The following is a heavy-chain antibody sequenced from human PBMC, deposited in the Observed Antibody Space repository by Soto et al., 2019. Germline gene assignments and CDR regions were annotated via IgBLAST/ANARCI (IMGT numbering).Heavy chain of an antibody. Sequence: EVQVVETGGGLIQPGGSLRLSCAVSGLTVISNYMSWVRQPPGKGPEWASDIYSGGSRYYADSVKGRFTISRDNSKNPLNRQMISLRAEDTAVYYCARVSDGPNPNRFDLWGQGTLVTVSP. CDR1: GLTVISNY. J-gene: IGHJ5*02. V-gene: IGHV3-53*02. CDR3: ARVSDGPNPNRFDL. D-gene: IGHD2-21*01. CDR2: IYSGGSR.